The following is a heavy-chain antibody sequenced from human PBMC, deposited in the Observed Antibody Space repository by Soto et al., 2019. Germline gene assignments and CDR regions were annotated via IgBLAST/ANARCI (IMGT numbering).Heavy chain of an antibody. Sequence: QVQLVQSGAEVKKPGSSVKVSCKASGGTFNNYVVNWVRQAPGQGLEWMGGILPIFATANYAQKFQGRVTITADKSTSTAYMELTSLRSEDTAVYYCAGRCDSTTCLGHFDYWGQGTVVTVA. CDR2: ILPIFATA. CDR3: AGRCDSTTCLGHFDY. V-gene: IGHV1-69*06. CDR1: GGTFNNYV. D-gene: IGHD2-2*01. J-gene: IGHJ4*02.